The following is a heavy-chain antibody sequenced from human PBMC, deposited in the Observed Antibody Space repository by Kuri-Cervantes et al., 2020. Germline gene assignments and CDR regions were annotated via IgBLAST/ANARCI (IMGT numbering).Heavy chain of an antibody. D-gene: IGHD3-22*01. V-gene: IGHV4-34*01. CDR3: ARGRSYYYETSGYPPFDF. CDR2: INHSGST. J-gene: IGHJ4*02. Sequence: SETLSLTCAVYGGSFSGYYWSWIRQPPGKGLEWIEEINHSGSTNYNPSLKSRVTISVDTSKNQFSLKLSSVTAADSAVYYCARGRSYYYETSGYPPFDFWGQGTLVTVSS. CDR1: GGSFSGYY.